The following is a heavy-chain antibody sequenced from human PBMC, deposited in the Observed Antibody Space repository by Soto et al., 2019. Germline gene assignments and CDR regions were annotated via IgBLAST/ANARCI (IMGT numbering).Heavy chain of an antibody. CDR3: ARASDTVIVGATAHFGY. CDR1: GYTFTGYY. D-gene: IGHD1-26*01. CDR2: INPNSGGT. V-gene: IGHV1-2*02. J-gene: IGHJ4*02. Sequence: AASVKVSCKASGYTFTGYYMHWVRQAPGQGLEWMGWINPNSGGTNYAQKFQGRVTMTRDTSISTAYMELSRLRSDDTAVYYCARASDTVIVGATAHFGYWGQGTLVTVSS.